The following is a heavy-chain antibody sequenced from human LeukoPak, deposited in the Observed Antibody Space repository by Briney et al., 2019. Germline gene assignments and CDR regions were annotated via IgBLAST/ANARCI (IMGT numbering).Heavy chain of an antibody. CDR2: ISSSSSYI. CDR1: GFTFSSYS. Sequence: GGSLRLSCAASGFTFSSYSMNWVRQAPGKGLEWVSSISSSSSYIYYADSVKGRFTISRDNAKNSLYLQMNSLRAEDTAVYYCARYLYVGGAFDIWGQGTMVTVSS. D-gene: IGHD2-8*01. V-gene: IGHV3-21*01. J-gene: IGHJ3*02. CDR3: ARYLYVGGAFDI.